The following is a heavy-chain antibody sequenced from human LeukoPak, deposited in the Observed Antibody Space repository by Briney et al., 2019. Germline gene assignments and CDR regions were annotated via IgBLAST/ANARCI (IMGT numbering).Heavy chain of an antibody. J-gene: IGHJ3*01. CDR3: ARSSYSSSSSV. V-gene: IGHV1-46*01. CDR1: GYTFTRYY. Sequence: ASVKVSCKASGYTFTRYYMHWVRQAPGQGLEWMGIINPSGGSASYAQKFQGRLTMTRDTSTSAVYLELSSLRSEDSAVYYCARSSYSSSSSVWGQGTMVTVSS. D-gene: IGHD6-6*01. CDR2: INPSGGSA.